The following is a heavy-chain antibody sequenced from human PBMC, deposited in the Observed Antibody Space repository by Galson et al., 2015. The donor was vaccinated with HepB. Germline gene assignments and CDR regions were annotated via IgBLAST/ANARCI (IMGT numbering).Heavy chain of an antibody. CDR2: ISGSGGST. D-gene: IGHD2-15*01. J-gene: IGHJ3*02. V-gene: IGHV3-23*01. Sequence: SLRLSCAASGFTFSSYAMSWVRQAPGKGLEWVSAISGSGGSTYYADSVKGRFTISRDNSKNTLYLQMNSLRAEDTAVYYCAKARGPFLGPYCSGGSCYRDAFDIWGQGTMVTVSS. CDR1: GFTFSSYA. CDR3: AKARGPFLGPYCSGGSCYRDAFDI.